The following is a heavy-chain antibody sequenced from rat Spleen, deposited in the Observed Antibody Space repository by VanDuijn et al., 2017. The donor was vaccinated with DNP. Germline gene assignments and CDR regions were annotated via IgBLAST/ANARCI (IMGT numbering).Heavy chain of an antibody. CDR2: INSAGST. Sequence: EVQLQESGPGLVKPSQSLSLTCSVTGYSITSGFRWTWIRKFPGNGLEWMGYINSAGSTNYNPSLKSRFSITRDTSKNQFFLQVNSVATEDTGTYYCAVQLGVFDYWGQGVMVTVSS. V-gene: IGHV3-3*01. CDR3: AVQLGVFDY. J-gene: IGHJ2*01. D-gene: IGHD5-1*01. CDR1: GYSITSGFR.